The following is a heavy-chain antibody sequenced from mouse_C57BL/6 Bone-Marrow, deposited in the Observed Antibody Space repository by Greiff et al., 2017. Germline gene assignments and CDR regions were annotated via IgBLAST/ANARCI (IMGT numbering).Heavy chain of an antibody. Sequence: VKLVESGPGLVQPSQSLSITCTVSGFSLTSYGVHWVRQSPGKGLEWLGVIWSGGSTDYNAAFISRLSISKDNSKSQVFFKMNSLQADDTAIYYCAKTGPSFAYWGQGTLVTVSA. CDR2: IWSGGST. V-gene: IGHV2-2*01. CDR3: AKTGPSFAY. J-gene: IGHJ3*01. CDR1: GFSLTSYG.